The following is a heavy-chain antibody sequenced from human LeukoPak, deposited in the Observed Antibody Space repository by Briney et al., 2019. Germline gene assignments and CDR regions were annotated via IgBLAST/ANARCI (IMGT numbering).Heavy chain of an antibody. V-gene: IGHV4-34*01. CDR2: INHSGST. D-gene: IGHD3-16*01. Sequence: PSETLSLTCAVYGGSFSGYYWSWIRQPPGKGLEWIGEINHSGSTNYNPSLKSRVTISVDTSKNQFSLKLSSVTAADTAVYYCASLGGDYEGDFDYWGQGTLVTVSS. J-gene: IGHJ4*02. CDR1: GGSFSGYY. CDR3: ASLGGDYEGDFDY.